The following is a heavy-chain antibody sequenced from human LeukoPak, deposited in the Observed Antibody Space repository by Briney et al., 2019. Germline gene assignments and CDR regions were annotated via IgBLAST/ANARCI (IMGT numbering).Heavy chain of an antibody. J-gene: IGHJ4*02. CDR1: GYSISSGYS. CDR3: ARGRGAVG. D-gene: IGHD3-10*01. V-gene: IGHV4-38-2*02. Sequence: PSETLSLTCTVSGYSISSGYSWGWIRQPPGKGLEWIGSIYHSGSTYYNPSLKSRVTISVDTSKNQFSLKLSSVTAGDTAVYYCARGRGAVGWGQGTLVTVSS. CDR2: IYHSGST.